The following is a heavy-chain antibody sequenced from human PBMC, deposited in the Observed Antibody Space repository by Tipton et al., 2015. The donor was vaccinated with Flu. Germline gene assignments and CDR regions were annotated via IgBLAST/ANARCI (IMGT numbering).Heavy chain of an antibody. CDR3: ARRGGESRQQGDYNWLDP. D-gene: IGHD3-16*01. J-gene: IGHJ5*02. Sequence: TLSLTCTVSGGSIGSHSWNWIRQPAGKGLEWIGRIYTSGNTIYNPSLQSRVTVSVDTSKNQFSLKLNSVTVADTAAYYCARRGGESRQQGDYNWLDPWGQGILVTVSS. V-gene: IGHV4-4*07. CDR2: IYTSGNT. CDR1: GGSIGSHS.